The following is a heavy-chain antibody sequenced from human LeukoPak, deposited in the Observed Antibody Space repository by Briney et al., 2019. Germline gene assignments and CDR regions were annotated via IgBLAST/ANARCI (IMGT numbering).Heavy chain of an antibody. D-gene: IGHD1-20*01. CDR2: IIPIFGTA. CDR3: ARDRSTYNWNDSYYYYYYYMDV. CDR1: GGTLSSYA. Sequence: SVKVSCTASGGTLSSYAISWVRQAPGQGLGWMGGIIPIFGTANYAQKFQGRVTITTDESTSTAYMELSSLRSEDTAVYYCARDRSTYNWNDSYYYYYYYMDVWGKGTTVTVSS. J-gene: IGHJ6*03. V-gene: IGHV1-69*05.